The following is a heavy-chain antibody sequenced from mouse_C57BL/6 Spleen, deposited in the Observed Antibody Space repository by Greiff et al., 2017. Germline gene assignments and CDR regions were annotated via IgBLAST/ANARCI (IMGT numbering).Heavy chain of an antibody. J-gene: IGHJ2*01. Sequence: QVQLQQPGTELVKPGASVKLSCKASGYTFTSYWMHWVKQRPGQGLEWIGNINPSNGGTNYNEKFKSKATLTVDKSSSTAYMQLSSLTSEDSAVYDCARERVLGRYLDYWGQGTTLTVSS. D-gene: IGHD4-1*01. CDR1: GYTFTSYW. V-gene: IGHV1-53*01. CDR3: ARERVLGRYLDY. CDR2: INPSNGGT.